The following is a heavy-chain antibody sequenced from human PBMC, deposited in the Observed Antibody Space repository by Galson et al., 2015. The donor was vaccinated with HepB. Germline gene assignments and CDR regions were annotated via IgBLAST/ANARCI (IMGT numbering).Heavy chain of an antibody. J-gene: IGHJ6*02. V-gene: IGHV3-21*01. D-gene: IGHD6-13*01. CDR2: ISSSSSYI. CDR3: ARDASSSWYDRYYYYGMDV. CDR1: GFTFSSYS. Sequence: SLRLSCAASGFTFSSYSMNWVRQAPGKGLEWVSSISSSSSYIYYADSVKGRFTISRDNAKNSLYLQMNSLRAEDTAVYYCARDASSSWYDRYYYYGMDVWGQGTTVTVSS.